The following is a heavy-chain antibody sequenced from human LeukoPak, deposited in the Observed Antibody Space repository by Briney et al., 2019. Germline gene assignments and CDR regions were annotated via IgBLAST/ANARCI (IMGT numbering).Heavy chain of an antibody. V-gene: IGHV3-33*01. CDR1: GFTFSSYG. J-gene: IGHJ4*02. CDR3: ARTPWPVEMATIFDY. CDR2: IWYDGSNK. Sequence: GGSLRLSCAASGFTFSSYGMHWVRQAPGKELEWVAVIWYDGSNKYYADSVKGRFTISRDNSKNTLYLQMNSLRAEDTAVYYCARTPWPVEMATIFDYWGQGTLVTVSS. D-gene: IGHD5-24*01.